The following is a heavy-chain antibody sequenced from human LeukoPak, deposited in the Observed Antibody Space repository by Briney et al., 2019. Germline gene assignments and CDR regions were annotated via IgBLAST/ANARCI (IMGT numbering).Heavy chain of an antibody. D-gene: IGHD5-18*01. J-gene: IGHJ6*03. CDR2: ISGSGGST. CDR3: ARMDTAMVYYYYMDV. V-gene: IGHV3-23*01. CDR1: GFTFSSYG. Sequence: GGSLRLSCAASGFTFSSYGMSWVRQAPGKGLEWVSGISGSGGSTYYADSVTGRFTISRDNSKNTLYLQMNSLRAEDTAVYYCARMDTAMVYYYYMDVWGKGTTVTISS.